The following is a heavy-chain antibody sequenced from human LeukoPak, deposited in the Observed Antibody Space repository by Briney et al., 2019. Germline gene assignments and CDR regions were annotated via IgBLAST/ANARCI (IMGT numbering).Heavy chain of an antibody. CDR3: AKDQEQWLVLGKWFDP. Sequence: PGGSLRLSCAASGFTFSSYGMHWVRQAPGKGLEWVAFIRYDGSNKYYADSVKGRFTISRDNSKNTLYLRMNSLRAEDTAVYYCAKDQEQWLVLGKWFDPWGQGTLVTVSS. J-gene: IGHJ5*02. D-gene: IGHD6-19*01. CDR1: GFTFSSYG. V-gene: IGHV3-30*02. CDR2: IRYDGSNK.